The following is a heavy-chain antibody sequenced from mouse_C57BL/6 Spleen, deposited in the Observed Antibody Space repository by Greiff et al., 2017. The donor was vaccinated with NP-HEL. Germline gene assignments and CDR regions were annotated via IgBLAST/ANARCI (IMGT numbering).Heavy chain of an antibody. D-gene: IGHD3-3*01. J-gene: IGHJ2*01. CDR3: AREGRGYFDY. Sequence: QVQLQQPGAELVKPGASVKLSCKASGYTFTSYWMHWVKQRPGQGLEWIGMIHPNSGSTNYNEKFKSKATLTVDKSSSKAYMQLSSLTSEDSAVYYCAREGRGYFDYWGQGTTLTVSS. CDR2: IHPNSGST. V-gene: IGHV1-64*01. CDR1: GYTFTSYW.